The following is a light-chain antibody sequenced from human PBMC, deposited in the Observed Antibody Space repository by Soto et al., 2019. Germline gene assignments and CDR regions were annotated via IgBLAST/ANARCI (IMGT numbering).Light chain of an antibody. CDR1: SSDIGGYDH. CDR3: SSFAGPVWV. CDR2: EVT. Sequence: QSALTQPPSASGSPGQSVTISCTGTSSDIGGYDHVSWYQQHPGKAPKVMIYEVTKRPSGVPDRFSGSKAGNTASLTVFGLQAEGEADYYCSSFAGPVWVFGGGTQLTVL. J-gene: IGLJ3*02. V-gene: IGLV2-8*01.